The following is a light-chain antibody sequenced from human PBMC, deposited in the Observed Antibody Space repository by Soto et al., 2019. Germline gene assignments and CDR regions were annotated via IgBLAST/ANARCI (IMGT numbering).Light chain of an antibody. CDR1: QSISSY. Sequence: DIQMTQSPSSLSASVGDRVTITCRASQSISSYLNWYQQKPGKAPKLLMYAASSLQSGVPSRFSGSGSGTDFTLTISSLQPEDFATYYCQQSYSTPPTFGRGTKVEIK. CDR3: QQSYSTPPT. J-gene: IGKJ1*01. CDR2: AAS. V-gene: IGKV1-39*01.